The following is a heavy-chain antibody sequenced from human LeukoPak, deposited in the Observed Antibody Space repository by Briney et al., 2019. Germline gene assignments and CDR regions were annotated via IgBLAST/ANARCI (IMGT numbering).Heavy chain of an antibody. D-gene: IGHD5-12*01. J-gene: IGHJ3*02. Sequence: GASVKVSCKASGHTFTNDEIHWVRQATVQGLEWMGWMNPNSGNTGYAQKFQGRVTMTRNTSISTAYMELSSLRSEDTAVYYCASPGPRWLQLKGAFDIWGQGTMVTVSS. CDR1: GHTFTNDE. V-gene: IGHV1-8*01. CDR2: MNPNSGNT. CDR3: ASPGPRWLQLKGAFDI.